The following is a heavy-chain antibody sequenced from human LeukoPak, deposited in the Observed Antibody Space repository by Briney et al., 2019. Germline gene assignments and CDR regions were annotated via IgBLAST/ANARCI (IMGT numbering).Heavy chain of an antibody. Sequence: PSQTLSLTCTVSGGSISSGSYYWSWIRQPPGKGLECLGYIYYSGSTNYNPSLKSRVTISVDTSKNQFSLKLNSVTAADTALYYCAREVKVGNTGYYFDYWGQGTLVTVSS. D-gene: IGHD2/OR15-2a*01. CDR2: IYYSGST. V-gene: IGHV4-61*01. CDR1: GGSISSGSYY. CDR3: AREVKVGNTGYYFDY. J-gene: IGHJ4*02.